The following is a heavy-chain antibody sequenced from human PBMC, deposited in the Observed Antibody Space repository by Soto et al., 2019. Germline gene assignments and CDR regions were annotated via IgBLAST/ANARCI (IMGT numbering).Heavy chain of an antibody. D-gene: IGHD3-22*01. CDR1: GYTFTGYY. V-gene: IGHV1-2*04. Sequence: QVQLVQSGAEVKKPGASVKVSCKASGYTFTGYYMHWVRQAPGQGLEWMGWINPNSGGTNDAQKFQGWVTMTRDTSISTAYMELSRLRSDDTAVYYCARGYYYDSSGYLGPWWFDPWGQGTLVTVSS. J-gene: IGHJ5*02. CDR2: INPNSGGT. CDR3: ARGYYYDSSGYLGPWWFDP.